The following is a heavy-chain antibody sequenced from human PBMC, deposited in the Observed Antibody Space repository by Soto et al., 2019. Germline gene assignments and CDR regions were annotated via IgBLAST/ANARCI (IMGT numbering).Heavy chain of an antibody. J-gene: IGHJ2*01. Sequence: QVQLQESGPGLVKPSRTLSLTCVVSGGSLSSSNWWSWVRQPPGKGREWIGEIYHSGTTNYNPSLKSRVTISVDKSKNQFSLKLSSVTAADTAVYYCARDRVPGTNGYFDLWGRGTLVTVSS. D-gene: IGHD1-1*01. CDR3: ARDRVPGTNGYFDL. CDR2: IYHSGTT. CDR1: GGSLSSSNW. V-gene: IGHV4-4*02.